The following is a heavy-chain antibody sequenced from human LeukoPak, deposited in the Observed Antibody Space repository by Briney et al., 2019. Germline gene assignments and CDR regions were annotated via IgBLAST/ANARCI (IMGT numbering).Heavy chain of an antibody. Sequence: GGSLRLSCAASGFTMSDHYMDWVRQAPGKGLEWVGRSRNKANRYTTEYAASVKGRFTISRDDSKNSLYLQVSSLKTDDTAVYFCARAGDYYSTGDCWGQGTLVTVSS. CDR2: SRNKANRYTT. CDR1: GFTMSDHY. J-gene: IGHJ4*02. CDR3: ARAGDYYSTGDC. D-gene: IGHD3-22*01. V-gene: IGHV3-72*01.